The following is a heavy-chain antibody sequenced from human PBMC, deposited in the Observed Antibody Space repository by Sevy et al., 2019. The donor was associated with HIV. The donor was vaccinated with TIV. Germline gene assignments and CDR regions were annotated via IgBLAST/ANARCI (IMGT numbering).Heavy chain of an antibody. D-gene: IGHD5-12*01. CDR3: ARATPQDY. CDR1: GFTFSSYA. J-gene: IGHJ4*02. CDR2: ISYDGSNK. Sequence: WWSLRLSCAASGFTFSSYAMHWVRQAPGKGLEWVAVISYDGSNKYYADSVKGRFTISRDNSKNTLYLQMNSLRAEDTAVYYCARATPQDYWGQGTLVTVSS. V-gene: IGHV3-30*04.